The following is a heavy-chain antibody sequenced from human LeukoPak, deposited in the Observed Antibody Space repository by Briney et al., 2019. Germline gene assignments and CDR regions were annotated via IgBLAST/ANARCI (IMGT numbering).Heavy chain of an antibody. D-gene: IGHD6-13*01. CDR2: INPSDGAT. CDR3: ARVLRVGAAAYMDV. V-gene: IGHV1-46*01. Sequence: ASVKVSCKASGYTFTMYYVHWVRQAPGQGLEWMGMINPSDGATTYAQRFQGRVTMTRDMSTTTVYMDLRSLRSDDTAVYYCARVLRVGAAAYMDVWGKGTTVTVSS. CDR1: GYTFTMYY. J-gene: IGHJ6*03.